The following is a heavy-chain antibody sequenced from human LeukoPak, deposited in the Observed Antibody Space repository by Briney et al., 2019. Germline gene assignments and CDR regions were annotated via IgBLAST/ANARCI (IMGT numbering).Heavy chain of an antibody. V-gene: IGHV4-4*07. Sequence: SETLSLTCTVSGGSISGYYWSWIRQPAGKGLEWIGRIYTSGSTNYNPSLKSRVTMSVDTSKNQFSLKLSSVTAADTAVYYCARGNHPARGYYYYMDVWGKGTTGTVSS. CDR3: ARGNHPARGYYYYMDV. CDR2: IYTSGST. J-gene: IGHJ6*03. CDR1: GGSISGYY. D-gene: IGHD2/OR15-2a*01.